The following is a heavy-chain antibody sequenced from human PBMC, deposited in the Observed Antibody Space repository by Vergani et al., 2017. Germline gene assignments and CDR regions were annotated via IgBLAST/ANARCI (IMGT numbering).Heavy chain of an antibody. CDR1: GFTFSDYY. J-gene: IGHJ4*02. CDR2: ISSSGSTI. D-gene: IGHD3-16*02. Sequence: VQLLESGGGLVQPGGSLRLSCAASGFTFSDYYMSWIRQAPGKGLEWVSYISSSGSTIYYADSVKGRFTISRDNAKNSLYLQMNSLRAEDTAGYYCARGKNYDYVLGSYRGLFDYWGQGTLVTV. V-gene: IGHV3-11*01. CDR3: ARGKNYDYVLGSYRGLFDY.